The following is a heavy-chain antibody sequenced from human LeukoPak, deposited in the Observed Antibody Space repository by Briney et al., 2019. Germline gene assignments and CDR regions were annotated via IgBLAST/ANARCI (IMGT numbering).Heavy chain of an antibody. J-gene: IGHJ2*01. D-gene: IGHD3-22*01. CDR3: AKDPHYYDSSGYYEYFDL. CDR1: GFTFSDYT. V-gene: IGHV3-11*01. CDR2: IRSGGSTR. Sequence: PGGSLRLSCAASGFTFSDYTMSWIRQAPGKGLEWVSYIRSGGSTRYYTDSVKGRFTISRDNSKNTLYLQMNSLRAEDTAVYYCAKDPHYYDSSGYYEYFDLWGRGTLVTVSS.